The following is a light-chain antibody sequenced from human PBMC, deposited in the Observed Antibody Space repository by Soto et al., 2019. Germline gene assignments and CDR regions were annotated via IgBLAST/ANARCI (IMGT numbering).Light chain of an antibody. Sequence: ELVLTQSPGTLSLSPGETATLSCRASQALSGYFLAWYQQRPAQAPRLLIYGAFTRAAGIPARFSASGSGTDFTLTISDVQPEDFALYYCHQRQSWPRTFGQGTKVDIK. CDR3: HQRQSWPRT. CDR2: GAF. J-gene: IGKJ1*01. CDR1: QALSGY. V-gene: IGKV3-11*01.